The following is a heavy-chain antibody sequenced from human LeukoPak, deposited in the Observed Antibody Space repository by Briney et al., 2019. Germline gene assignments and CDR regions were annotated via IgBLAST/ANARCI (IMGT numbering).Heavy chain of an antibody. V-gene: IGHV4-39*01. CDR1: GGSITTNSHY. Sequence: KTSETLSLTCTVSGGSITTNSHYWGWIRQPPGKGLEWIGSLYYSGTPYYNPSLKSRVTISVDTSKNQFSLKLSSVTAADTAVYYCARHGDSNWFDPWGQGTLATVPS. D-gene: IGHD7-27*01. J-gene: IGHJ5*02. CDR2: LYYSGTP. CDR3: ARHGDSNWFDP.